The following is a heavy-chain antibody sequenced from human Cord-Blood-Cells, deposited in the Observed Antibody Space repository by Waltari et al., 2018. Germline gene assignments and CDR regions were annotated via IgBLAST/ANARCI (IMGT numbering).Heavy chain of an antibody. D-gene: IGHD2-2*02. V-gene: IGHV1-69*01. CDR3: ARGPLPAAINYYYYMDV. Sequence: QVQLVQSGAEVKKPGSSVKVSCKASGGTFSSYAISWVRQAPGPGLEWMGGIMPIFGKTNDTQKFQGRVTITADESTSTSYMGLSSLRSEDTAVYYCARGPLPAAINYYYYMDVWGKGTTVTVSS. CDR1: GGTFSSYA. J-gene: IGHJ6*03. CDR2: IMPIFGKT.